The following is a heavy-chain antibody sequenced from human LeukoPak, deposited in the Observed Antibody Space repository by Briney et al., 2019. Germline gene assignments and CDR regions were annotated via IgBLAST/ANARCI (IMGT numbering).Heavy chain of an antibody. CDR2: IGWDSDSI. D-gene: IGHD3-16*01. V-gene: IGHV3-9*03. J-gene: IGHJ6*03. CDR1: GFIFDDYV. CDR3: AKGGGGRLIYYYYMDV. Sequence: PGGSLRLSCAASGFIFDDYVMHWVRQAPGKGLEWVSGIGWDSDSIDYADSVKGRFTISRDNSKNSLYLQMNSLRAEDMALYYCAKGGGGRLIYYYYMDVWGKGTTGTASS.